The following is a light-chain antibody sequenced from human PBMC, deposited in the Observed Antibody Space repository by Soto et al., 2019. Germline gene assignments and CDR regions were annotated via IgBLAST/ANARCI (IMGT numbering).Light chain of an antibody. J-gene: IGLJ3*02. CDR2: GVT. CDR1: RSDIGSYNN. V-gene: IGLV2-23*02. CDR3: FSYAGNSIWV. Sequence: QSVLTQPASVSGSPGQSITIPCTGSRSDIGSYNNVAWYQKHPGKAPRVMIFGVTKRPSGISDRFFGSKSGSTASLTISGLQAEDEADYFCFSYAGNSIWVSGGGTKLTVL.